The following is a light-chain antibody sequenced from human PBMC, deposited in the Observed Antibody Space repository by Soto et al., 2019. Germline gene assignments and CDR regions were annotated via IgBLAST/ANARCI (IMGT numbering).Light chain of an antibody. CDR2: SNT. CDR3: AAWDDSLNGPV. J-gene: IGLJ2*01. CDR1: SSNIGSNT. Sequence: QLVLTQPPSASGTPGQRVTISCSGSSSNIGSNTVNWYQQLPGTAPKLLIYSNTQRPSGVPDRFSGSKSGTSASLAISRLQSEDEAGYYCAAWDDSLNGPVFGGGTKLTVL. V-gene: IGLV1-44*01.